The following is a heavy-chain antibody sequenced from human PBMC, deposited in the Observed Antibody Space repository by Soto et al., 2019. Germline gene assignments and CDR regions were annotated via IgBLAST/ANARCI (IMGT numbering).Heavy chain of an antibody. CDR1: GMTVDNDC. D-gene: IGHD2-2*01. Sequence: GMTVDNDCLLLMRQSPGKGLEWVAVIYSGGNTYYADSVKGRFTISRNNSKNMLYLQMNNLRVEDTAVYYCARGASIAVVPALDVWGQGTTVTVSS. J-gene: IGHJ6*02. CDR2: IYSGGNT. V-gene: IGHV3-66*01. CDR3: ARGASIAVVPALDV.